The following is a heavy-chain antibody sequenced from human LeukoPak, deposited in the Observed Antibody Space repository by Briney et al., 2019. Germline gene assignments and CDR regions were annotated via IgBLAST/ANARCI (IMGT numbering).Heavy chain of an antibody. CDR3: ARGWIQLWSLDY. D-gene: IGHD5-18*01. CDR2: IYYSGST. J-gene: IGHJ4*02. CDR1: GFSISSYY. Sequence: SETLSFTCTGSGFSISSYYWSWIRQPPGKGLEWIGYIYYSGSTNYNPSLKSRVTISVDTSKNQFSLKLSSVTAADTAVYYCARGWIQLWSLDYWGQGTLVTVSS. V-gene: IGHV4-59*01.